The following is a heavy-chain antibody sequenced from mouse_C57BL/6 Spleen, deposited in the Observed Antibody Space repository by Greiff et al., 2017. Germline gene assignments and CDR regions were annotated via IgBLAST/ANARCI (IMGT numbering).Heavy chain of an antibody. CDR2: IDPETGGT. CDR1: GYTFTDYE. Sequence: QVQLQQSGAELVRPGASVTLSCKASGYTFTDYEMHWVKQTPVHGLEWIGAIDPETGGTAYNQKFKGKAILTADKSSSTAYMELRSLTSEDSAVYYCTIGYDGYYFYYFDDWGQGTTLTVSS. V-gene: IGHV1-15*01. CDR3: TIGYDGYYFYYFDD. J-gene: IGHJ2*01. D-gene: IGHD2-3*01.